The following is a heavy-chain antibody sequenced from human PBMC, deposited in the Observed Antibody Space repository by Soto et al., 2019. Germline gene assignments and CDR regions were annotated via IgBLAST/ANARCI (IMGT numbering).Heavy chain of an antibody. CDR3: ASVTGLAVVGRGTAFEV. J-gene: IGHJ4*02. V-gene: IGHV1-69*18. Sequence: QVQLVQSGAEVKQPGSSVRVSCKASGDTFRNYALTWVRQAPGQGLEWMGTIIPLFSTRYAQKFQGRVTMTADESTSTVYMELSRMNSDATAVYYSASVTGLAVVGRGTAFEVWGQGTMVTVSS. CDR1: GDTFRNYA. CDR2: IIPLFST. D-gene: IGHD6-19*01.